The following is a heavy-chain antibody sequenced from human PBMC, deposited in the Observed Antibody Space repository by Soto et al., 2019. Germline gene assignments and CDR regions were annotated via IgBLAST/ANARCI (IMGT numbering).Heavy chain of an antibody. J-gene: IGHJ5*02. D-gene: IGHD6-19*01. Sequence: QVQLVESGGGVVQPGTSLRLSCAASGLTFTNYGWHWVRQAPGKGLEWVAVIWYEGITKYYAASVEGRFTISRDNSKNTVYLHMTSLRAEDTAVYYCARDLTPPSIAVGGRGWFDPWGQGSLVTVSS. V-gene: IGHV3-33*01. CDR1: GLTFTNYG. CDR2: IWYEGITK. CDR3: ARDLTPPSIAVGGRGWFDP.